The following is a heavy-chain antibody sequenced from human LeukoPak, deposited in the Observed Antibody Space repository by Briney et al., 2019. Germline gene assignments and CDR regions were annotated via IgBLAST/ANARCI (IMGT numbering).Heavy chain of an antibody. J-gene: IGHJ4*02. Sequence: PGGSLRLSCAASGFTFSSYAMSWVRQAPGKGLEWVSAISGSGGSTYYADSVKGRFTISRDNSKNTLYLQMNSLRAEDTAVYYCAKGHYGYYYDSSGYFDYFDYWGQGTLVTVSS. CDR1: GFTFSSYA. D-gene: IGHD3-22*01. CDR3: AKGHYGYYYDSSGYFDYFDY. CDR2: ISGSGGST. V-gene: IGHV3-23*01.